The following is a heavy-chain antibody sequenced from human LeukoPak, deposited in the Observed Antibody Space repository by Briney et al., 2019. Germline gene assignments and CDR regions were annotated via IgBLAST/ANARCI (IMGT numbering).Heavy chain of an antibody. V-gene: IGHV3-30*18. CDR1: GFTFSSYG. Sequence: PGGSLRLSCAASGFTFSSYGMHWVRQAPGKGLEWVAVISYDGSNKYYADSVKGRFTISRDNSKNTLYLQMNSLRAEDTAVYYCAKQDIVVVPAARAQSYYYYYMDVWGKGTTVTVSS. J-gene: IGHJ6*03. D-gene: IGHD2-2*01. CDR2: ISYDGSNK. CDR3: AKQDIVVVPAARAQSYYYYYMDV.